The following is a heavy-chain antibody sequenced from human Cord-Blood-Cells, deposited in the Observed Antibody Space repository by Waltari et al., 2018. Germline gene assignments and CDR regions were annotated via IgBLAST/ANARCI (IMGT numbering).Heavy chain of an antibody. J-gene: IGHJ5*02. D-gene: IGHD1-26*01. Sequence: QVQLQQWGAGLLKPSETLSLTCAVYGGSFSGYYWSWIRQPPGKGLEWIGEINHSGSTNYNPSLKSRVTISVDTSKNKFSLKLSSVTAADTAVYYCARGNSGSYYWFDPWGQGTLVTVSS. CDR1: GGSFSGYY. CDR3: ARGNSGSYYWFDP. CDR2: INHSGST. V-gene: IGHV4-34*01.